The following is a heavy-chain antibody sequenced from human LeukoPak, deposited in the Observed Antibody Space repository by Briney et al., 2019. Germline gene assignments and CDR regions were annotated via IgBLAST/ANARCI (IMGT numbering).Heavy chain of an antibody. J-gene: IGHJ4*02. CDR3: AREYSSSSGSVSDY. D-gene: IGHD6-6*01. V-gene: IGHV3-48*02. Sequence: GGSLRLSRAASGFSFSSYSMNWVRQAPGKGLEWVSYISSSRNTIYYADSVKGRFTISRDNAKNSLYLQMNSLRDEDTAVYYCAREYSSSSGSVSDYWGQGTLVTVSS. CDR2: ISSSRNTI. CDR1: GFSFSSYS.